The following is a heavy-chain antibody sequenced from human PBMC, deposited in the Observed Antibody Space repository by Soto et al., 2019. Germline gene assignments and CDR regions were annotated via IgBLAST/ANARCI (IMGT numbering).Heavy chain of an antibody. V-gene: IGHV4-34*01. Sequence: SETLSLTCAVYGGSFSGYYWSWIRQPPGKGLEWIGEINHSGSTNYNPSLKSRVTISVDTSKNQFSLKLSSVTAADTAVYYCARRSAAGPWGQGTLVTVSS. CDR1: GGSFSGYY. CDR3: ARRSAAGP. D-gene: IGHD6-25*01. J-gene: IGHJ5*02. CDR2: INHSGST.